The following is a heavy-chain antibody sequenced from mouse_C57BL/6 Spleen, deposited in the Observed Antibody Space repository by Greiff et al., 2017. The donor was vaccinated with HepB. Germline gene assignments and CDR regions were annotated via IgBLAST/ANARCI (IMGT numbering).Heavy chain of an antibody. CDR1: GFTFSSYA. CDR2: ISDGGSYT. CDR3: ARQTGQGDYAMDY. J-gene: IGHJ4*01. D-gene: IGHD3-2*02. Sequence: EVMLVESGGGLVKPGGSLKLSCAASGFTFSSYAMSWVRQTPEKRLEWVATISDGGSYTYYPDNVKGRFTISRDNAKNNLYLQMSHLQSEDTAMYYCARQTGQGDYAMDYWGQGTSVTVSS. V-gene: IGHV5-4*03.